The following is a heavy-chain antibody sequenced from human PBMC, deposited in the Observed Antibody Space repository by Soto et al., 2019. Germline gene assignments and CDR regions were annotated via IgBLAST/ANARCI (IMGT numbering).Heavy chain of an antibody. D-gene: IGHD3-3*01. CDR2: LIPIFDTT. J-gene: IGHJ4*02. Sequence: QVQLVQSGAEVKRPGSSVKVSCKASGGTFSTFAISWVRQAPGQGLEWMGGLIPIFDTTNHAQKFQGRVTIIAEESTSTAYLELRSLRFEDTAVYYCARARAERAPSYEFWGGSFDAWGQGTLVSVSS. CDR3: ARARAERAPSYEFWGGSFDA. V-gene: IGHV1-69*01. CDR1: GGTFSTFA.